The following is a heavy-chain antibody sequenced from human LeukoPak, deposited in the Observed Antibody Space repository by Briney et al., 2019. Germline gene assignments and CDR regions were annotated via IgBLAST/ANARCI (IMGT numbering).Heavy chain of an antibody. D-gene: IGHD3-22*01. J-gene: IGHJ4*02. Sequence: PGGSLSLSCAASGFTFSSYEMNWVRQAPGKGLEWVSYISSSGSTIYYADSVKGRFTISRDDAKNSLYLQMNSLRAEDTAVYYCARERDSSGFYWGQGTLVTVSS. CDR3: ARERDSSGFY. CDR2: ISSSGSTI. CDR1: GFTFSSYE. V-gene: IGHV3-48*03.